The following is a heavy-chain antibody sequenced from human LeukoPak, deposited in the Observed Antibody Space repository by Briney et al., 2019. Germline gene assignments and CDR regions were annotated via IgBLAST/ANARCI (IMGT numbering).Heavy chain of an antibody. Sequence: GGSLRLSCAASGFTVSSNYMSWVRQAPGKGLEWVSVIYSGGSTYYADSVKGRFTISRDNSKNTLYLQMNSLRAEDTAVYYCARSPGYSSSWYPDAFDIWGQGTMVTVSS. CDR2: IYSGGST. V-gene: IGHV3-53*01. J-gene: IGHJ3*02. D-gene: IGHD6-13*01. CDR1: GFTVSSNY. CDR3: ARSPGYSSSWYPDAFDI.